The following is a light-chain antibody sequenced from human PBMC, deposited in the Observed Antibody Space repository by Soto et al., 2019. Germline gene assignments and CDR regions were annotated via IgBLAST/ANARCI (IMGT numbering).Light chain of an antibody. CDR2: GAS. J-gene: IGKJ2*01. CDR1: QSVSSSY. CDR3: QQYNNWPPYT. Sequence: EIVLTQSPGTLSLSPGERATLSCRASQSVSSSYLAWYQQKPGQAPRLVIYGASSRATGIPDRFSGSGSGTDFTLTISRLEPEDFAVYYCQQYNNWPPYTFGQGTKLEIK. V-gene: IGKV3-20*01.